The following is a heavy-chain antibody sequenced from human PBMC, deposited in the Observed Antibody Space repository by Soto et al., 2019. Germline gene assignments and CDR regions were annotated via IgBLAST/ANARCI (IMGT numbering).Heavy chain of an antibody. CDR1: GGSISSSSYY. J-gene: IGHJ6*02. Sequence: QLQLQESGPGLVKPSETLSLTCTVSGGSISSSSYYWGWISQPPGKVMEWIGSIYSSGSTYYNPSLKSRVTISVDTSKNQFSLKLSSVTAADTAVYYCARSAYGMDFWGQGTTVTVSS. V-gene: IGHV4-39*01. CDR2: IYSSGST. CDR3: ARSAYGMDF.